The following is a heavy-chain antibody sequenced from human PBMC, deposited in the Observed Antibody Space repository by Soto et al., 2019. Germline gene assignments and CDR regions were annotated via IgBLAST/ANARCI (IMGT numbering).Heavy chain of an antibody. CDR2: IYHSGST. CDR3: ARDSAIFAVDDAYGMDV. CDR1: GYSISSGYY. D-gene: IGHD3-3*01. J-gene: IGHJ6*02. V-gene: IGHV4-38-2*02. Sequence: SETLSLTCAVSGYSISSGYYWGWIRQPPGKGLEWIGSIYHSGSTYYNPSLKSRVTISVDTSKNQFSLKLSSVTAADTAVYYCARDSAIFAVDDAYGMDVWGQGTTVTAP.